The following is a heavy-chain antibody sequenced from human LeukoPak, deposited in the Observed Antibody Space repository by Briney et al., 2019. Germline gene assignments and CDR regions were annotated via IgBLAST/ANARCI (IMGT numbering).Heavy chain of an antibody. D-gene: IGHD6-13*01. CDR3: ARASSSWYVSLYYFDY. CDR2: INPTGGNT. V-gene: IGHV1-46*01. CDR1: GYTFPSYF. J-gene: IGHJ4*02. Sequence: ASVKVSCKASGYTFPSYFMHWVRQAPGQGLEWMGIINPTGGNTNYAQKLQGRVTMTTDTSTSTAYMELRSLRSDDTAVYYCARASSSWYVSLYYFDYWGQGTLVTVSS.